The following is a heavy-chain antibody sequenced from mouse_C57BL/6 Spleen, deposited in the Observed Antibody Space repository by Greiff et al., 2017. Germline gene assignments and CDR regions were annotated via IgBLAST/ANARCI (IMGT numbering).Heavy chain of an antibody. J-gene: IGHJ2*02. Sequence: EVHLVESEGGLVLPGSSMKLSCTASGFTFSYYYMSWVRQVPEKGLEWVANIDYVGSRTSSLDPLTSRFIISLDKAKNSLYLQMSSLKSEDTATYYCARVFTTTVVYENYFDYWGQGTSLRVSS. CDR2: IDYVGSRT. V-gene: IGHV5-16*01. CDR1: GFTFSYYY. CDR3: ARVFTTTVVYENYFDY. D-gene: IGHD1-1*01.